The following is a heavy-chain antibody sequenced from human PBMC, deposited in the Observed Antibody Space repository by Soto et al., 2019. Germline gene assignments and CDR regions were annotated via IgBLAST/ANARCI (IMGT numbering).Heavy chain of an antibody. V-gene: IGHV4-39*01. CDR3: ARQDWNLLVYDY. D-gene: IGHD1-7*01. CDR1: GGSISSSSYY. Sequence: SETLSLTCTVSGGSISSSSYYWGWIRQPPGKGLEWIGSIYYSGSTYYNPSLKSRVTISVDTSKNQFSLKLSSVTAADTAVYYCARQDWNLLVYDYWGQGTLVTVSS. J-gene: IGHJ4*02. CDR2: IYYSGST.